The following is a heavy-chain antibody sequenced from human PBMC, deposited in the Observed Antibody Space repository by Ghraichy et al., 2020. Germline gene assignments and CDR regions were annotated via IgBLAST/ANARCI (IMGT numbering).Heavy chain of an antibody. D-gene: IGHD3-16*01. CDR3: GRQGPSAYRQYDSKYFDY. V-gene: IGHV4-39*07. J-gene: IGHJ4*02. Sequence: SETLSLTCTVSGDSITSSNYYWGWIRQPPGQGLEWIGSIYHNGNTRYNPSLENRVTISVDTSKNQFSLKLSSVTAADTAVYYCGRQGPSAYRQYDSKYFDYWGQGTLVAISS. CDR2: IYHNGNT. CDR1: GDSITSSNYY.